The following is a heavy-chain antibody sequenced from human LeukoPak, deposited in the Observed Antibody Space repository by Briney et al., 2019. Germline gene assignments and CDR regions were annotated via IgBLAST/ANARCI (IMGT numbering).Heavy chain of an antibody. J-gene: IGHJ4*02. V-gene: IGHV4-34*01. CDR1: GGSFSGYY. CDR2: INHSGST. D-gene: IGHD3-22*01. CDR3: ARGPRANYYYDSSGYAH. Sequence: SETLSLTCAVYGGSFSGYYWSWIRQPPGKGLEWIGEINHSGSTNYNPSLKSRVTISVDTSKNQFSLKLSSVTAAVTAVYYGARGPRANYYYDSSGYAHWGQGTLVTVSS.